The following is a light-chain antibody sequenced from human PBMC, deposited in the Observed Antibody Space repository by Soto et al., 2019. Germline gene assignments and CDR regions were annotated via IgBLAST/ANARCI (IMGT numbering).Light chain of an antibody. CDR3: QHSYSNSLS. J-gene: IGKJ4*01. CDR1: QNIYTY. Sequence: DIQLTQSPSSLSASVGDRVTISCRASQNIYTYVNWYQLRPGKAPKLLIFASSTLQSGVTSRFGGRGSGPDFSLTHSSLRPEAFATSYCQHSYSNSLSVGGGTRVEL. CDR2: ASS. V-gene: IGKV1-39*01.